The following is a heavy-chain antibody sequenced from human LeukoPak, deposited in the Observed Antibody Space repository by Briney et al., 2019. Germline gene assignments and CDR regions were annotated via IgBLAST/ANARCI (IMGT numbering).Heavy chain of an antibody. CDR3: AGGKVVAAVRY. CDR1: GGSFSGYY. Sequence: SETLSLTCAVYGGSFSGYYWSWIRQPPGKGLEWIGEINNSGSTNYNPSPKSRVTISVDTTKNKASLMLISVPAADTAVDYCAGGKVVAAVRYGGQGALVTVSS. J-gene: IGHJ4*02. V-gene: IGHV4-34*01. CDR2: INNSGST. D-gene: IGHD2-15*01.